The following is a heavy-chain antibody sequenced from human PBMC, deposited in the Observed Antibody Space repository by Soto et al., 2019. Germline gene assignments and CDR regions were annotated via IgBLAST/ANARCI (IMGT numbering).Heavy chain of an antibody. V-gene: IGHV4-31*03. CDR1: GGSISSGGYY. D-gene: IGHD6-6*01. CDR2: IYYSGST. CDR3: ARDSEYQAAGALYGMDV. J-gene: IGHJ6*02. Sequence: SETLSLTCTVSGGSISSGGYYWSWIRQHPGKGLEWIGYIYYSGSTYYNPSLKSRVTISVDTSKNQFSLKLSSVTAADTAVYYCARDSEYQAAGALYGMDVWGQGTTVTVSS.